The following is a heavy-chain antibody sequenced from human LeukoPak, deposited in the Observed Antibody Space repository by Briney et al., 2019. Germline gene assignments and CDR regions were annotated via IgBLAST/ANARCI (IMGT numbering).Heavy chain of an antibody. CDR2: INQDGTEK. J-gene: IGHJ4*02. CDR3: AKDSTIAAAGSRIDY. CDR1: GFTFTTYW. V-gene: IGHV3-7*01. Sequence: GGSLRLSCAASGFTFTTYWMSWVRQFPGKGLEWVANINQDGTEKYYVDSVKGRFTISRDNSKNTLYLQMNSLRAEDTAVYYCAKDSTIAAAGSRIDYWGQGTLVTVSS. D-gene: IGHD6-13*01.